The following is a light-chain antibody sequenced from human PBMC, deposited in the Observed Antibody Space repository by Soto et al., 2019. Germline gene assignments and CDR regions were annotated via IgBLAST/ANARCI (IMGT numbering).Light chain of an antibody. CDR2: GAS. J-gene: IGKJ4*01. CDR3: QQYDNWPLT. V-gene: IGKV3-15*01. CDR1: QSISNN. Sequence: EILMTQSPATLSVSPGERATLSCRASQSISNNLAWYQQKPGQAPRLLIFGASTRATGIPARFSGSGSGTEFTLAISSLQSKDFAVYYCQQYDNWPLTFGGGTKVAIK.